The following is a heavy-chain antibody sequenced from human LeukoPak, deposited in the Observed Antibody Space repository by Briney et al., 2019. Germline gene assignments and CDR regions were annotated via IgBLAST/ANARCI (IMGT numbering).Heavy chain of an antibody. V-gene: IGHV4-4*07. CDR1: GGAIRSHY. Sequence: PSENLSLTCTVSGGAIRSHYWNWIRQPAGKGLEGIGRIYSSGYTNDNPSLKSRITMSADMSKNQFSLRLNSVTAADTAVYYCARGEHSVDSWGQGMLVTVSS. CDR3: ARGEHSVDS. J-gene: IGHJ4*02. CDR2: IYSSGYT. D-gene: IGHD1/OR15-1a*01.